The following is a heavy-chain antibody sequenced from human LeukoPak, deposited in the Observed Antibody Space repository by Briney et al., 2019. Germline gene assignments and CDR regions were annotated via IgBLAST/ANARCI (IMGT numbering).Heavy chain of an antibody. D-gene: IGHD2-2*01. CDR1: GFTFDHYA. J-gene: IGHJ4*02. CDR3: AKDGRQLRTDEPWLDS. V-gene: IGHV3-9*01. CDR2: ISWNSATS. Sequence: PGGSVTLPCIVSGFTFDHYAMLCLRQTPGKALECVSEISWNSATSAYADSAKGRFTISRDNVKPSLYLQMNSLRVEDTALYFCAKDGRQLRTDEPWLDSWGQGTLVTVSS.